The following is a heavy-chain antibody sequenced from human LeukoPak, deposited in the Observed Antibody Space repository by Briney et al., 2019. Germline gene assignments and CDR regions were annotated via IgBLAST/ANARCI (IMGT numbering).Heavy chain of an antibody. Sequence: ASVKVSCKVSGYTLTELSMHWVRQAPGKGLEWMGGFDPEDGETIYAQKFQGRVTMTRNTSISTAYMELSSLRSEDTAVYYCARAGILWFGELPLYNWFDPWGQGTLVTVSS. V-gene: IGHV1-24*01. D-gene: IGHD3-10*01. CDR2: FDPEDGET. CDR1: GYTLTELS. J-gene: IGHJ5*02. CDR3: ARAGILWFGELPLYNWFDP.